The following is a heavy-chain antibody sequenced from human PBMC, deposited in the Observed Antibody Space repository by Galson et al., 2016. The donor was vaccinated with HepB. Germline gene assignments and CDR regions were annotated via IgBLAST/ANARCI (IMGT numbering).Heavy chain of an antibody. J-gene: IGHJ3*01. Sequence: SLRLSCAASGFNFYTYWMSWVRQAPGKGLEWVANIKQDGSEKHYVDSVKGRFTISRDNAKNSLCLQMNSLRAEDTAVYYCTRVSLYYYDSSESFDVWGQGTMVTVSS. CDR1: GFNFYTYW. CDR3: TRVSLYYYDSSESFDV. CDR2: IKQDGSEK. D-gene: IGHD3-22*01. V-gene: IGHV3-7*03.